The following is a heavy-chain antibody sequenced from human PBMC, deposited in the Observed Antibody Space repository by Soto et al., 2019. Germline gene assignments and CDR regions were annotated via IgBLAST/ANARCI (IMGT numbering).Heavy chain of an antibody. CDR3: ARVRRGDYDILTDYYNPPLYYYYGMDV. J-gene: IGHJ6*02. V-gene: IGHV4-34*01. Sequence: SETLSLTCAVYGGSFSGYYWSWIRQPPGKGLEWIGEINHSGSTNSNPSLKSRVTISVDTSKNQFSLKLSSVTAADTAVYYCARVRRGDYDILTDYYNPPLYYYYGMDVWGQGTTVTVSS. D-gene: IGHD3-9*01. CDR2: INHSGST. CDR1: GGSFSGYY.